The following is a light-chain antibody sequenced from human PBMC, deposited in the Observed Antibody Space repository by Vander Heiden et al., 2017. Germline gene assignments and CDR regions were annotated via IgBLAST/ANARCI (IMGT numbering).Light chain of an antibody. CDR2: AAS. CDR1: QGISNY. Sequence: DIQMTQSPSSLSASVGDRVTITCRASQGISNYLAWYQQKPGKVPKLLIYAASTLQSGVPSRFSGSGSGTDFTLTISSLQTEDVATYYCQKYNSAFFGGGTKVEIK. J-gene: IGKJ4*01. V-gene: IGKV1-27*01. CDR3: QKYNSAF.